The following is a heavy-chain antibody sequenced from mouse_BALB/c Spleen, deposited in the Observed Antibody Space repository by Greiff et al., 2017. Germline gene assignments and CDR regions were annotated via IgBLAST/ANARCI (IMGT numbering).Heavy chain of an antibody. V-gene: IGHV3-6*02. CDR2: ISYDGSN. CDR1: GYSITSGYY. D-gene: IGHD2-14*01. Sequence: EVKLQESGPGLVKPSQSLSLTCSVTGYSITSGYYWNWIRQFPGNKLEWMGYISYDGSNNYNPSLKNRISITRDTSKNQFFLKLNSVTTEDTATYYCAKGPYRTGAYWGQGTLVTVSA. CDR3: AKGPYRTGAY. J-gene: IGHJ3*01.